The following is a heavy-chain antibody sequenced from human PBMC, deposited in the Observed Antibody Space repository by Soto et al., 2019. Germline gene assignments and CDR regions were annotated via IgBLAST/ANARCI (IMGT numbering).Heavy chain of an antibody. CDR1: GFTFSNYG. Sequence: GGSLRLSCAASGFTFSNYGMHWVRQAPGKGLEWVAVIWNDGSNQYYADSVKGRFTISRDNSKNTMYLQMNSLRAEDTAVYYCARADTYYYDSSGYSWSEYFDYWGQGTLVTVSS. CDR2: IWNDGSNQ. V-gene: IGHV3-33*01. D-gene: IGHD3-22*01. J-gene: IGHJ4*02. CDR3: ARADTYYYDSSGYSWSEYFDY.